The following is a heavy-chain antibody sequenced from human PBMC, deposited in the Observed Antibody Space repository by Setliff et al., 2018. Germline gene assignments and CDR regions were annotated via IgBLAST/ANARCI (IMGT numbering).Heavy chain of an antibody. V-gene: IGHV3-15*07. Sequence: LRLSCAASGFTFSTAWMNWVRQAPGKGLEWVGRIKGKNDGLATDYAAPVKGRFTISRDDSKNTLYLQMNSLKTEDTAVYYCTTSISEDYDYGENEGVYYYYYYMDVWGKGTTVTVSS. CDR2: IKGKNDGLAT. CDR1: GFTFSTAW. D-gene: IGHD4-17*01. J-gene: IGHJ6*03. CDR3: TTSISEDYDYGENEGVYYYYYYMDV.